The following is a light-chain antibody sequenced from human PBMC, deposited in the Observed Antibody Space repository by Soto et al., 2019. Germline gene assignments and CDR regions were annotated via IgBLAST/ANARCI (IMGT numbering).Light chain of an antibody. Sequence: DIQMTQSPSTLSASVGDRVTITCRASQSISSWLAWYHQKPGKAPKILIYDASSLRSGVPSRFSGSGSGTEFTLTIISLQPDDFATYSCQQYNIYPWSFGQGTKVEIK. J-gene: IGKJ1*01. CDR1: QSISSW. CDR2: DAS. V-gene: IGKV1-5*01. CDR3: QQYNIYPWS.